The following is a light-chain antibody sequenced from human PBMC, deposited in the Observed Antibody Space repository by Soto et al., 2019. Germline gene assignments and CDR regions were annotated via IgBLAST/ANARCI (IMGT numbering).Light chain of an antibody. J-gene: IGLJ2*01. CDR1: SSDVGGYNY. V-gene: IGLV2-8*01. Sequence: QSALTQPPSASGSPGQSVTISCTGTSSDVGGYNYVSWYQQHPGRAPKLMIYEVSARHSGVPDRFSGSKSGNTASLTVSGLQAEDEAYYYCSSYAGSNNLGFGGGTKLTVL. CDR3: SSYAGSNNLG. CDR2: EVS.